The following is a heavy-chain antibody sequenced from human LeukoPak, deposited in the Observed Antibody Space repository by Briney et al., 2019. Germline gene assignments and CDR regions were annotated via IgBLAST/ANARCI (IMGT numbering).Heavy chain of an antibody. D-gene: IGHD3-22*01. CDR2: ISAGGST. CDR1: GFSLSSYA. V-gene: IGHV3-23*01. J-gene: IGHJ4*02. CDR3: AKRGQNYYDSSGYYYQD. Sequence: GGSVRLSCAAWGFSLSSYAMSWVREAPGRGREGVSAISAGGSTYYADSVKVWFPISRDYSRNTLYMQMNSQRAEDTRVYYCAKRGQNYYDSSGYYYQDWGQGTLVIVSS.